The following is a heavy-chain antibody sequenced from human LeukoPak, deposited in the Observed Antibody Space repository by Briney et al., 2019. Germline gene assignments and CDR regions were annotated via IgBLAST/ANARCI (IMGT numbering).Heavy chain of an antibody. CDR3: ARDPQWLGYYFDY. CDR2: ISSSSSYI. V-gene: IGHV3-21*01. J-gene: IGHJ4*02. Sequence: GGSLRLSCADSGFTFSSYTMNWGRQAPGKGLEWVSSISSSSSYIYYADSVKGRFTISRDNAKNSLYLQMNSLRAEDTAVYYCARDPQWLGYYFDYWGQGTLVTVSS. D-gene: IGHD6-19*01. CDR1: GFTFSSYT.